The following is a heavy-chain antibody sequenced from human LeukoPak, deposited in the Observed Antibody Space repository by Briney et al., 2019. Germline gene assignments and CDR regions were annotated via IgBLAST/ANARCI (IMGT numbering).Heavy chain of an antibody. CDR3: ATEARYSSSSGGDY. V-gene: IGHV4-39*01. CDR1: GGSISGSSYY. Sequence: SETLSLTCTVSGGSISGSSYYWGWIRQPPGKGLEWIGSIYYSGSTYYNPSLKSRVTISVDTSKNQFSLKLSSVTAADTAVYYCATEARYSSSSGGDYWGQGTLVTVSS. J-gene: IGHJ4*02. CDR2: IYYSGST. D-gene: IGHD6-6*01.